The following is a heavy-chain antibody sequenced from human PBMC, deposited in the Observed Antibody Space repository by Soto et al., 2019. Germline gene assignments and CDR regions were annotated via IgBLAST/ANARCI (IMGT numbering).Heavy chain of an antibody. V-gene: IGHV1-69*06. CDR3: ANINNGQWYPNAMDF. J-gene: IGHJ6*02. CDR1: EDSFSSYP. CDR2: IVPMFGSL. Sequence: QVQLVQSGTEVKKPGSSVKVSCKASEDSFSSYPVSWVRQAPGQGLEWMGEIVPMFGSLKYAQKFQERVIISADKSTTTVYLELSTLPSEDTAVYFCANINNGQWYPNAMDFWGQGTTVIVSS. D-gene: IGHD6-19*01.